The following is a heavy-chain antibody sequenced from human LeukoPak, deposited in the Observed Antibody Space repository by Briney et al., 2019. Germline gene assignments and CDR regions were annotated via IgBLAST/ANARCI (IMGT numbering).Heavy chain of an antibody. J-gene: IGHJ4*01. V-gene: IGHV3-7*01. CDR3: ARGRFNYDSTGYSSFYY. CDR1: GVTFSSYW. D-gene: IGHD3-22*01. CDR2: IKEDGSEK. Sequence: GGSLRLSCAASGVTFSSYWMSWVRQAPGKGLEWVANIKEDGSEKYYVDSVKGRFTISRYNAKNSVYLQLSSLRAEDTAVYYCARGRFNYDSTGYSSFYYWGQEPWSPSPQ.